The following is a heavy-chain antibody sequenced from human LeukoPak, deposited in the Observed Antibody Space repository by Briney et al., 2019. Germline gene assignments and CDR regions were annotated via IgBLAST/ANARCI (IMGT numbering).Heavy chain of an antibody. Sequence: SESLSLTCVVYGGSFSGYYWSWIRQPPGEGLEWIGEINHSGNTNYNRSLKSRVTISVDTSKNQFSLKLSSVTPADTAVYYCARGVDRYCSSTSCYGGWLDPWGQGTLVTVSS. D-gene: IGHD2-2*01. J-gene: IGHJ5*02. CDR2: INHSGNT. CDR3: ARGVDRYCSSTSCYGGWLDP. V-gene: IGHV4-34*01. CDR1: GGSFSGYY.